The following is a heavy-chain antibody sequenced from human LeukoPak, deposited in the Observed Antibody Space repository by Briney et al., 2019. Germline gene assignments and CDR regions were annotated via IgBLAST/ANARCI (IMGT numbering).Heavy chain of an antibody. D-gene: IGHD5-18*01. CDR2: IRYDGSNK. V-gene: IGHV3-30*02. J-gene: IGHJ4*02. CDR3: AKDLYSYGYYFDY. CDR1: GFTFSSYS. Sequence: GGSLRLSCAASGFTFSSYSMNWVRQAPGKGLEWVTFIRYDGSNKYYADPVKGRFTISRDNSKNTLYLQMSSLRAEDTAVYYCAKDLYSYGYYFDYWGQGTVVTVSS.